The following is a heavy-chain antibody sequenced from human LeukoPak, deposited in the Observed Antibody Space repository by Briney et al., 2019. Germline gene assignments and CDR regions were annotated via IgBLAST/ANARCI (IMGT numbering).Heavy chain of an antibody. J-gene: IGHJ4*02. Sequence: GASVKVSCKAPGYTFTGYYMHWVRQAPGQGLEWMGWINPNSGGTNYAQKFQGRVTMTRDTSISTAYMELSRLRSDDTAVYYCAREGTLRDGYNLFDYWGQGTLVTVSS. V-gene: IGHV1-2*02. CDR2: INPNSGGT. CDR3: AREGTLRDGYNLFDY. CDR1: GYTFTGYY. D-gene: IGHD5-24*01.